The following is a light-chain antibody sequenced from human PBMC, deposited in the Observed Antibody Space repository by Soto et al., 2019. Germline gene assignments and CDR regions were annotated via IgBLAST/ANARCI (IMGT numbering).Light chain of an antibody. CDR1: QSITSW. CDR2: KAS. CDR3: QEYDSLLWT. Sequence: DIQMTQSPSTLSASVGDRVTITCRASQSITSWLAWYQQKPGKAPKLLIYKASSLQGGVPSRFSGSGSGTEFTLTISSLQPDDSATYYCQEYDSLLWTFGQGTKVDIK. V-gene: IGKV1-5*03. J-gene: IGKJ1*01.